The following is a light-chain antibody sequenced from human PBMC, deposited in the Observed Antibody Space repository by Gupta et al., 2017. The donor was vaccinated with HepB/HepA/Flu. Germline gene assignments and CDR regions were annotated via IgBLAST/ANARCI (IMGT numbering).Light chain of an antibody. J-gene: IGKJ2*01. CDR1: PSVSSY. CDR3: QQRSNGPPEYT. V-gene: IGKV3-11*01. Sequence: EIVLTQSPATLSLSPGERATLSCRASPSVSSYLAWYQQNPGQAPRLLIYDASNRAMSILDMCSGSEDETDFTLTISSREPEDFEVYYCQQRSNGPPEYTFGQGTKLEIK. CDR2: DAS.